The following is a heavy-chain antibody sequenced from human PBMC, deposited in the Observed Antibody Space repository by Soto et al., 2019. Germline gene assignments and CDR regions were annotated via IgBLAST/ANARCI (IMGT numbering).Heavy chain of an antibody. J-gene: IGHJ4*02. Sequence: EVQMLESGGGLVQPGGPLTLSCAASGFTLTPCARSGVRRAPGRGRGGVSSIGHNGLGKYYADSVKGRFTISRDNSKNTLYLQMNRLRGDDTAVYYCATYRQTAVTSEFWGQGVLVTVSS. CDR2: IGHNGLGK. D-gene: IGHD4-17*01. CDR1: GFTLTPCA. CDR3: ATYRQTAVTSEF. V-gene: IGHV3-23*01.